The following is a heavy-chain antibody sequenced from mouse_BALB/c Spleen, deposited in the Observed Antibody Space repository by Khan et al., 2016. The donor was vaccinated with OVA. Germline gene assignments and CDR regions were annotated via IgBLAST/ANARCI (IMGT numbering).Heavy chain of an antibody. CDR2: ISSGGDYT. Sequence: EVMLVESGGDLVKPGGSLKLSCAASGFTFSSYSMSWVRQTPDKRLEWVASISSGGDYTYYPDSVKGRFTISRDNAKNPLYLQMSDLKSEDTAMYYCADHLAGSFAYWRQGTLVTVSA. J-gene: IGHJ3*01. CDR3: ADHLAGSFAY. D-gene: IGHD1-1*01. CDR1: GFTFSSYS. V-gene: IGHV5-6*02.